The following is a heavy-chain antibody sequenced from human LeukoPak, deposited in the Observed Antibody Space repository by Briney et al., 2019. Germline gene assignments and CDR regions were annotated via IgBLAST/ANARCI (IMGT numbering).Heavy chain of an antibody. CDR3: GGRFDY. CDR1: GFTFSSYA. CDR2: ISYDGSNK. V-gene: IGHV3-30-3*01. Sequence: GRSLRLSCAASGFTFSSYAMHWVRQAPGKGLEWVAVISYDGSNKYYADSVKGRFTISRDNSKNTLYLQMNSLRAEDTAVYYCGGRFDYWGQGTLVTVSS. J-gene: IGHJ4*02. D-gene: IGHD3-16*01.